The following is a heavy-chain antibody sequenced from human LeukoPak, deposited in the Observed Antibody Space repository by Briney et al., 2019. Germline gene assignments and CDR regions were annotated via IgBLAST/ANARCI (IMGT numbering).Heavy chain of an antibody. J-gene: IGHJ4*02. V-gene: IGHV3-30-3*01. CDR1: GFTFSSYA. D-gene: IGHD3-10*01. Sequence: GRSLRLSCAASGFTFSSYAMHWVRQAPGKGLEWVALISYDGSNKYYADSVKDRFTISRDNSKNTLYLQMNSLRAEDTAVYYCARDHRGVRDYFDYWGQGTLVTVSS. CDR2: ISYDGSNK. CDR3: ARDHRGVRDYFDY.